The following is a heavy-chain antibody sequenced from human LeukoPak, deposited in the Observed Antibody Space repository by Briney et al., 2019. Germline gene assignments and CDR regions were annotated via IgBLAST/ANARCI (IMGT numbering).Heavy chain of an antibody. CDR3: ARVSQEKTKLRFLGFDY. CDR2: IIPIFGTA. V-gene: IGHV1-69*13. Sequence: GASVKVSCKASGGTLSSYAISWVRQAPGQGLEWMGGIIPIFGTANYAQKFQGRVTITADESTSTAYMGLSSLRSEDTAVYYCARVSQEKTKLRFLGFDYWGQGTLVTVSS. CDR1: GGTLSSYA. D-gene: IGHD3-3*01. J-gene: IGHJ4*02.